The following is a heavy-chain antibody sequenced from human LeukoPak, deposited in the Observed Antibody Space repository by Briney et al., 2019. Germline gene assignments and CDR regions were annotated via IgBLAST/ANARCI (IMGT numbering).Heavy chain of an antibody. CDR1: GFTFSSYG. CDR2: IRYDGSNK. J-gene: IGHJ6*03. Sequence: PGGSLRLSCAVSGFTFSSYGTHWVRQPPGKGLEWVAFIRYDGSNKYYADDVKGRFTISRDKSKNTLYLQMNSLRAEDTAVYYCAKDRRGGYYYYMDVWGKGTTVTVSS. CDR3: AKDRRGGYYYYMDV. V-gene: IGHV3-30*02. D-gene: IGHD3-10*01.